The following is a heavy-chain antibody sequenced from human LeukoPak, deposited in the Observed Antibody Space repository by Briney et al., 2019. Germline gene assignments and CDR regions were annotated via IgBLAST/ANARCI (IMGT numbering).Heavy chain of an antibody. Sequence: GGSLRLSCVVSGFTFSSSAMSWVRQPPAKGLEWVSAFSAGSTYYRDSVKGRFTISRDISKSTMYLEMDSLRVEDTAVYYCARILSSSWYEYFHHWGQGTLVTVSS. V-gene: IGHV3-23*01. D-gene: IGHD6-19*01. CDR3: ARILSSSWYEYFHH. CDR2: FSAGST. CDR1: GFTFSSSA. J-gene: IGHJ1*01.